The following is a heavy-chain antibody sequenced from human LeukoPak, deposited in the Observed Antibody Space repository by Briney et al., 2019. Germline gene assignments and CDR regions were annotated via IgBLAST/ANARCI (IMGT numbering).Heavy chain of an antibody. CDR2: ISSSGSTK. J-gene: IGHJ3*02. CDR1: GFTLSSYE. D-gene: IGHD2-2*01. V-gene: IGHV3-48*03. Sequence: PGGSLRLSCAASGFTLSSYEMNWVRQAPGKGLEWVSYISSSGSTKSYADSVKGRFTISRDNAKNSLYLQMHSLRAEDTAVYYCARDTYCISTSCQKGNAFDIWGQGTMVTVSS. CDR3: ARDTYCISTSCQKGNAFDI.